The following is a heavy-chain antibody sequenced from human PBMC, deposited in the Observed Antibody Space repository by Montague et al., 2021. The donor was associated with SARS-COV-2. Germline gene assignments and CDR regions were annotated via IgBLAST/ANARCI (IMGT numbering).Heavy chain of an antibody. V-gene: IGHV3-23*01. Sequence: YLRLSCAASGITFSNYAMSWVRQAPGKGLEWVSAISGSGGSTYYADSVEGRFTISRDNSKNTLYLQMNSLRAGDTAVYYCAKDKGVAYYFDHWGQGTLVTVSS. CDR2: ISGSGGST. D-gene: IGHD2-15*01. CDR3: AKDKGVAYYFDH. J-gene: IGHJ4*02. CDR1: GITFSNYA.